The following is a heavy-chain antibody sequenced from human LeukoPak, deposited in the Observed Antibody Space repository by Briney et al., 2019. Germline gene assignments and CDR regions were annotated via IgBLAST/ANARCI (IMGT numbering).Heavy chain of an antibody. D-gene: IGHD5-18*01. CDR3: ARPHQLWTGGDAFDI. Sequence: ASVKVSCKASGYTFTGYYIHWVRQAPGQGLEWMGWINPNSGGTNYAQKFQGRVTMTRDTSISTAYMELSRLRSDDTAVYYRARPHQLWTGGDAFDIWGQGTMVTVSS. CDR2: INPNSGGT. V-gene: IGHV1-2*02. CDR1: GYTFTGYY. J-gene: IGHJ3*02.